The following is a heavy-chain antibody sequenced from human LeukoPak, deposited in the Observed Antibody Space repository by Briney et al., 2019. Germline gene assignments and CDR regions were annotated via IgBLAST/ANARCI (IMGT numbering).Heavy chain of an antibody. CDR2: IYYSGST. CDR1: GGSISSYY. Sequence: SETLSLTCTVSGGSISSYYWSWIRQPPGKGLEWIGYIYYSGSTNYNPSLKSRVTISVDTSKNQFSLKLSSVTAADTAVYYCARGRRNYDFSNWFDPWGQGTLVTVSS. CDR3: ARGRRNYDFSNWFDP. J-gene: IGHJ5*02. D-gene: IGHD3-3*01. V-gene: IGHV4-59*01.